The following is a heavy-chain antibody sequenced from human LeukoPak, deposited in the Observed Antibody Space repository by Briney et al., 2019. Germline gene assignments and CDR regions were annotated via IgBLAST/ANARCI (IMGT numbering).Heavy chain of an antibody. Sequence: SETLSLTCAVSGYSISSGFYWDWVRQPPGKGLEWTASIYHSGSTYYNPSLKSRVTISVDTSKNQFSLKLRSVTAADTAVYYCARLRTTGRGYMDVWGKGTTVTVSS. CDR3: ARLRTTGRGYMDV. J-gene: IGHJ6*03. CDR1: GYSISSGFY. V-gene: IGHV4-38-2*01. CDR2: IYHSGST. D-gene: IGHD1-7*01.